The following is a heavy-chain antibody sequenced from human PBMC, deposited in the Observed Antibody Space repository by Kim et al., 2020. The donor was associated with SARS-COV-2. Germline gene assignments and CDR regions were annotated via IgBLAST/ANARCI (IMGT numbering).Heavy chain of an antibody. Sequence: SVKVSCKASGGTFSSYAISWVRQAPGQGLEWMGGIIPIFGTANYAQKFQGRVTITADESTSTAYMELSSLRSEDTAVYYCARVEVKMVRGVIMRDAFDIWGQGTMVTVSS. J-gene: IGHJ3*02. CDR1: GGTFSSYA. CDR3: ARVEVKMVRGVIMRDAFDI. CDR2: IIPIFGTA. D-gene: IGHD3-10*01. V-gene: IGHV1-69*13.